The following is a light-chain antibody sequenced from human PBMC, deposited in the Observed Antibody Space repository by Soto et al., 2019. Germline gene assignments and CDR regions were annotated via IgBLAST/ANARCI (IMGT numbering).Light chain of an antibody. J-gene: IGKJ4*01. CDR1: QSVSTN. V-gene: IGKV3-15*01. CDR2: GAS. Sequence: ETVMTQSPATLSVSPGERATLSCGASQSVSTNLAWYQQQPGQVPRLLIYGASTMASDIPARFSGSGSVTEFTLTISSLQSKDLALYYCQQYNEWPLTFGGGTKVEIE. CDR3: QQYNEWPLT.